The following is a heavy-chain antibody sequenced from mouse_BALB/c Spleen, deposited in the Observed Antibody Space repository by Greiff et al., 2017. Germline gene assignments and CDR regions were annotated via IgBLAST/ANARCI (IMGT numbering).Heavy chain of an antibody. CDR2: ISNLAYSI. D-gene: IGHD2-1*01. Sequence: EVKLVESGGGLVQPGGSRKLSCAASGFTFSDYGMAWVRQAPGKGPEWVAFISNLAYSIYYADTVTGRFTISRENAKNTLYLEMSSLRSEDTAMYYCARENYGNPYAMEYWGQGTSVTVSS. CDR3: ARENYGNPYAMEY. CDR1: GFTFSDYG. V-gene: IGHV5-15*02. J-gene: IGHJ4*01.